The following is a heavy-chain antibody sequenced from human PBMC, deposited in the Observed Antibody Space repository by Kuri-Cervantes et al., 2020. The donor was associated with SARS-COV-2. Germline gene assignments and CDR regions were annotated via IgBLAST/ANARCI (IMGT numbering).Heavy chain of an antibody. Sequence: GGSLRLSCAVSGRSISRSSYYWGWIRHPPGKGLEWGSGLSGSGKSTYYADSVKGRFTISRDNAKNSLYLKMNRLRAEDTAVYYCARDPPREGDSWSGWLDYYYGMDVWGQGTTVTVSS. D-gene: IGHD3-3*01. V-gene: IGHV3-11*04. CDR2: LSGSGKST. CDR1: GRSISRSSYY. J-gene: IGHJ6*02. CDR3: ARDPPREGDSWSGWLDYYYGMDV.